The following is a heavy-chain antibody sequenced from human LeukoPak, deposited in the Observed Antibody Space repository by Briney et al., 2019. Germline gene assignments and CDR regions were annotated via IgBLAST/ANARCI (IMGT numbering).Heavy chain of an antibody. CDR1: GFTFSSYG. CDR2: IRYDGSNK. J-gene: IGHJ3*02. CDR3: AKATEDYYDSSAFDI. D-gene: IGHD3-22*01. Sequence: PGGSLRLSCAASGFTFSSYGMHWVRQAPGKGLEWVAFIRYDGSNKYYADSVKGRFTISRDNSKNTLYLQMNSLRAEDTAVYYCAKATEDYYDSSAFDIWGQGTMVTVSS. V-gene: IGHV3-30*02.